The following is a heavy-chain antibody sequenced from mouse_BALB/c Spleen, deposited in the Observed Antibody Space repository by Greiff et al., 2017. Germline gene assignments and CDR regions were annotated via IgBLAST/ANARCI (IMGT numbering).Heavy chain of an antibody. CDR3: ARGRNLAWFAY. Sequence: VQLQQSGPELVKPGASVKMSCKASGYTFTSYVMHWVKQKPGQGLEWIGYINPYNDGTKYNEKFKGKATLTSDKSSSTAYMELSSLTSEDSAVYYCARGRNLAWFAYWGQGTLVTVSA. J-gene: IGHJ3*01. CDR2: INPYNDGT. CDR1: GYTFTSYV. V-gene: IGHV1-14*01.